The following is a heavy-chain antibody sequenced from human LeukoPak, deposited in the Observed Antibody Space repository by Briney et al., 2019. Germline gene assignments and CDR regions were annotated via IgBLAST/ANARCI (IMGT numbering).Heavy chain of an antibody. V-gene: IGHV1-2*02. CDR3: ARDCGRSDGHNWFDP. CDR1: GYTFTGYY. D-gene: IGHD3/OR15-3a*01. CDR2: INPNSGGT. Sequence: VASVKVSCKASGYTFTGYYVHWVRQAPGQGLEWMGWINPNSGGTNYAQKFQGRVTMTRDTSISTAYMELSRLRSDDTAVYYCARDCGRSDGHNWFDPWGQGTLVTVSS. J-gene: IGHJ5*02.